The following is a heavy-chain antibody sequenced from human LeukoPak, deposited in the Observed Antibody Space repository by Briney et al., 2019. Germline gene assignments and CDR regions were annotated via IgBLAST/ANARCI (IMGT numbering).Heavy chain of an antibody. V-gene: IGHV4-4*07. CDR2: IYTSGST. Sequence: SETLSLTCTVSGGSISSYYWSWIRQPAGKGLEWIGRIYTSGSTNYNPSPKSRVTMSVDTSKNQFSLKLSSVTAADTAVYYCARDESPEYYDFWSGYYRYWYFDLWGRGTLVTVSS. J-gene: IGHJ2*01. CDR3: ARDESPEYYDFWSGYYRYWYFDL. D-gene: IGHD3-3*01. CDR1: GGSISSYY.